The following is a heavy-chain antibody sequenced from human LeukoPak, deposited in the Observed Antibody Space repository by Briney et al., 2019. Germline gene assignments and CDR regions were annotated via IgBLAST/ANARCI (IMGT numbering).Heavy chain of an antibody. CDR3: ARDPRSRQPSYDAFDI. V-gene: IGHV1-2*06. CDR1: GYTFTGYY. D-gene: IGHD1-1*01. Sequence: ASVKVSCKASGYTFTGYYMHWVRQAPGQGLEWMGRINPNSGGTNYAQKVQGRVTMTTDTSTSTAYMELRSLRSDDTAVYYCARDPRSRQPSYDAFDIWGQGTMVTVSS. J-gene: IGHJ3*02. CDR2: INPNSGGT.